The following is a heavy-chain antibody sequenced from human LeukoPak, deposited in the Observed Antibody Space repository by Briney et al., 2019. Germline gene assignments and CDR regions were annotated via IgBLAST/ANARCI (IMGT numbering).Heavy chain of an antibody. V-gene: IGHV4-59*08. Sequence: SETLSLTCTVSGGSISSYYWSWIRQPPGKGLEWIGYIHYSGSTNYNPSLKSRVTISVDTSKNQFSLKLSSVTAADAAVYYCASTYRGAAAIDYWGQGTLVTVSS. CDR2: IHYSGST. CDR1: GGSISSYY. CDR3: ASTYRGAAAIDY. J-gene: IGHJ4*02. D-gene: IGHD6-13*01.